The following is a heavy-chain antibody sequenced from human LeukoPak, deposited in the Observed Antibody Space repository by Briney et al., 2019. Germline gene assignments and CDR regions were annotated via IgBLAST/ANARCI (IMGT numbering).Heavy chain of an antibody. CDR3: ARERRHVDTAVFDP. V-gene: IGHV3-48*04. CDR2: ISSSSSTI. J-gene: IGHJ5*02. D-gene: IGHD5-18*01. CDR1: GFTVSSNY. Sequence: GGSLRLSCAASGFTVSSNYMSWVRQAPGKGLEWVSYISSSSSTIYYADSVKGRFTISRDNAKNSLYLQMNSLRAEDTAVYYCARERRHVDTAVFDPWGQGTLVTVSS.